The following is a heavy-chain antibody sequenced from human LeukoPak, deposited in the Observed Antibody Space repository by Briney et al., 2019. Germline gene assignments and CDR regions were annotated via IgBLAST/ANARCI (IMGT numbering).Heavy chain of an antibody. CDR2: IVLGSGNT. J-gene: IGHJ5*02. Sequence: SVKVSCKASGFTFHTSAMQWVRQARGQRLEWIGWIVLGSGNTVYSHKFHDRVIITRDMSTSTVYMELDSLGSEDTAVYYCAAQRGASLHDFWSTRLFDPWGQGTLFTVSS. CDR3: AAQRGASLHDFWSTRLFDP. D-gene: IGHD3-3*01. V-gene: IGHV1-58*02. CDR1: GFTFHTSA.